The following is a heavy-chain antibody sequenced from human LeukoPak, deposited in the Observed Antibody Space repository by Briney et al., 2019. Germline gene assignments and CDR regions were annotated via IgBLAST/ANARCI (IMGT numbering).Heavy chain of an antibody. J-gene: IGHJ3*02. CDR2: IYYSGST. CDR3: ARDLPDYGDYGQLRDAFDI. Sequence: SGTLSLTCTVSGGSISSSSYYWGWIRQPPGKGLEWIGSIYYSGSTYYNPSLKSRVTISVDTSKNQFSLKLSSVTAADTAVYYCARDLPDYGDYGQLRDAFDIWGQGTMVTVSS. D-gene: IGHD4-17*01. CDR1: GGSISSSSYY. V-gene: IGHV4-39*07.